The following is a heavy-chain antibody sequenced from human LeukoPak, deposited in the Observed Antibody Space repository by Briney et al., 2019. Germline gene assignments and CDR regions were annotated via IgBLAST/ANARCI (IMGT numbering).Heavy chain of an antibody. CDR2: ISSSGNRI. J-gene: IGHJ4*02. Sequence: GGSLRLSCAASGFTFSSYEMNWVRQAPGKGLGWVSDISSSGNRIHYADSVKGRFTISRDNAKNSLYLQMNSLRAEDTAVYYCARETAVAGSNYWGQGTLVTVSS. CDR1: GFTFSSYE. V-gene: IGHV3-48*03. D-gene: IGHD6-19*01. CDR3: ARETAVAGSNY.